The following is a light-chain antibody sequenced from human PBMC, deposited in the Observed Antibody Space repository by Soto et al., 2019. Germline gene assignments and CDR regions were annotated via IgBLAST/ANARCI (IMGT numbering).Light chain of an antibody. V-gene: IGKV1-5*01. CDR3: RQYDSEST. CDR1: QTISNW. J-gene: IGKJ1*01. CDR2: DAS. Sequence: DIQITQSPSTLSASIGDRATITGRASQTISNWLAWYQQKPGKAPKVLIHDASRLESGVPSRFSGSGSGTEFTLTINNLQPDDFAIYYCRQYDSESTFGQGTKVDIK.